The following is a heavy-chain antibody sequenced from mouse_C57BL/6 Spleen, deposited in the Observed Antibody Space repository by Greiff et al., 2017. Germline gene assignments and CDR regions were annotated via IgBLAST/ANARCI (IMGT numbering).Heavy chain of an antibody. CDR1: GFTFSDYG. Sequence: EVKLMESGGGLVKPGGSLKLSCAASGFTFSDYGMHWVRQAPEKGLEWVAYISSGSSTIYYADTVKGRFTISRDNAKNTLFLQMTSLRSEDTAMYYCARNYDYDGGGDYWGQGTSVTVSS. D-gene: IGHD2-4*01. V-gene: IGHV5-17*01. CDR3: ARNYDYDGGGDY. CDR2: ISSGSSTI. J-gene: IGHJ4*01.